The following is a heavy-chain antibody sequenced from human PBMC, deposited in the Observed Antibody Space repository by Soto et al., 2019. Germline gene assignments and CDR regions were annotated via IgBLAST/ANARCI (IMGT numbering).Heavy chain of an antibody. CDR3: ARAHSGSYCFDY. V-gene: IGHV4-31*03. D-gene: IGHD1-26*01. J-gene: IGHJ4*02. CDR2: IYYSGST. Sequence: SETLSLTCTVSGGSISSGGYYWSWIRQHPGKGLEWIGYIYYSGSTYYNPSLKSRVTISVDTSKNQFSLKLSSVTAADTAVYYCARAHSGSYCFDYWGQGTLVTVSS. CDR1: GGSISSGGYY.